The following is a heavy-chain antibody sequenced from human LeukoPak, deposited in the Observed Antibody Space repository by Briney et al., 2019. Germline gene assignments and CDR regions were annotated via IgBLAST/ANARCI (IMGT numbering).Heavy chain of an antibody. D-gene: IGHD4-23*01. V-gene: IGHV4-59*01. CDR3: ARPLYGGNPWYAFDI. CDR2: IYYSGST. J-gene: IGHJ3*02. Sequence: PSETLSLTCTVSGXSISSYYWSWIRQPPGKGLEWIGYIYYSGSTNYNPSLKSRVTISVDTSKNQFSLKLSSVTAADTAVYYCARPLYGGNPWYAFDIWGQGTMVTVSS. CDR1: GXSISSYY.